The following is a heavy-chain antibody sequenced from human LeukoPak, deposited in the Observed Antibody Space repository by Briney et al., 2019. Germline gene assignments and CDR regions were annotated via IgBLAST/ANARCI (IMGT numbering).Heavy chain of an antibody. J-gene: IGHJ1*01. CDR2: IYTSGST. Sequence: SETLSLTCTVSGGSISSYYWSWIRQPAGKGLEWIGRIYTSGSTNYNPSLNSRVTMSVDTSKNQFFLKLSSVTAADTAVYYCARSLPIAAAGEYFQHWGQGTLVTVSS. V-gene: IGHV4-4*07. CDR3: ARSLPIAAAGEYFQH. D-gene: IGHD6-13*01. CDR1: GGSISSYY.